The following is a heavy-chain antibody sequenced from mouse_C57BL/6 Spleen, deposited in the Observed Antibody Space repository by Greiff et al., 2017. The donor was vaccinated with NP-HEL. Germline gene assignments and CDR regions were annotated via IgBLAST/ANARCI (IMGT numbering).Heavy chain of an antibody. CDR1: GYTFTDYY. CDR2: INPNNGGT. Sequence: EVQLQQSGPELVKPGASVKISCKASGYTFTDYYMNWVKQSHGKSLEWIGDINPNNGGTSYNQKFKGKATLTVDKSSSTAYMELRSLTSEDSAVYYCARHDFYAMDYWGQGTSVTVSS. V-gene: IGHV1-26*01. J-gene: IGHJ4*01. CDR3: ARHDFYAMDY.